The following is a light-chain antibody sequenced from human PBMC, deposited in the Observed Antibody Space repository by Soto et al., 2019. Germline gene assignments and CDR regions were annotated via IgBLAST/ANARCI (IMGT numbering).Light chain of an antibody. CDR2: SAS. V-gene: IGKV1-9*01. J-gene: IGKJ3*01. CDR3: QQVDSYPRT. CDR1: QDIGSY. Sequence: IQLTQSPSSLSASVGDTVTITCRASQDIGSYIAWYQQRPGTAPKLLIYSASTLHSGVPSRFSGSGSGTDFTLTISSLQPEDFATYYCQQVDSYPRTFGPGTTVEI.